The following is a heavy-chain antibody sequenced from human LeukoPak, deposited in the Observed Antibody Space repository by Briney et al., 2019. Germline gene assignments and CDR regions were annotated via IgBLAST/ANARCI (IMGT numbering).Heavy chain of an antibody. Sequence: PSETLSLTCTVSGASISSSNYYWGWVRQSPGKGLEWIGNIYSSGNTYYNASLKSRVTMYIDTSKNQFSLKLSSVTAADTAMYYCAKSNGYGLIDYWGQGTLVTVSS. CDR3: AKSNGYGLIDY. D-gene: IGHD5-12*01. CDR1: GASISSSNYY. V-gene: IGHV4-39*01. J-gene: IGHJ4*02. CDR2: IYSSGNT.